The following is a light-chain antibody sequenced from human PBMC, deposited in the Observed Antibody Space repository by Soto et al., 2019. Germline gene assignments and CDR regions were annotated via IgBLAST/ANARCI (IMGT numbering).Light chain of an antibody. J-gene: IGKJ2*01. CDR2: GAT. CDR3: QQYGNSPMYT. Sequence: VLTQSPGTLSLSPGERATLSCRASQSITTDFLARYQQKPGQAPRLLIFGATIRATGVPDRFSGSGSGTDFTLTISRLEPEDFALYYCQQYGNSPMYTFGQGTKLEIK. V-gene: IGKV3-20*01. CDR1: QSITTDF.